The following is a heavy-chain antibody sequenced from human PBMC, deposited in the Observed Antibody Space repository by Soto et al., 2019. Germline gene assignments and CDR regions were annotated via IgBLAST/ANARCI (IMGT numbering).Heavy chain of an antibody. CDR3: AREIENWFDP. V-gene: IGHV4-31*03. Sequence: SETLSLTCTVSGGSISSGGYYWSWIRQHPGKGLEWIGYIYYSGSTYYNPSLKSRVTISVDTSKNQFSLKLSSVTAADTAVYYCAREIENWFDPWGQGTLVTVSS. CDR1: GGSISSGGYY. CDR2: IYYSGST. J-gene: IGHJ5*02.